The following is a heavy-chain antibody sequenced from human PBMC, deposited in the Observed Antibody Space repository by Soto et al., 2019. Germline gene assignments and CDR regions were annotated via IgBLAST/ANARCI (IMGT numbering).Heavy chain of an antibody. D-gene: IGHD4-4*01. V-gene: IGHV3-74*01. CDR3: ARGLPNYSSFDS. J-gene: IGHJ4*02. CDR1: GFTFSSYW. Sequence: EVQLVESGGGLVQPGESLRLSCAASGFTFSSYWMHWIRQAPGKGLVWVSRVSSDGSSTVYANSVKGRLTISRDNAKNTLHLQMNSLSDEDRAVYYCARGLPNYSSFDSWGQGTLVTVSS. CDR2: VSSDGSST.